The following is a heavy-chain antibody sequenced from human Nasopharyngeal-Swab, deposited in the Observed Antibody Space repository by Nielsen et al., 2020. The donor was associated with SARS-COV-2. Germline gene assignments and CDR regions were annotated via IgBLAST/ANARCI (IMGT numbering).Heavy chain of an antibody. D-gene: IGHD2-21*02. J-gene: IGHJ4*02. Sequence: GESLKISCAASGFTVSSNYMSWVRQAPGKGLEWVSSISSSSSYIYYADSVKGRFTISRDNAKNSLYLQMNSLRAEDTAVYYCARDPTQVVVTADLLDYWGQGTLVTVSS. CDR3: ARDPTQVVVTADLLDY. CDR2: ISSSSSYI. CDR1: GFTVSSNY. V-gene: IGHV3-21*01.